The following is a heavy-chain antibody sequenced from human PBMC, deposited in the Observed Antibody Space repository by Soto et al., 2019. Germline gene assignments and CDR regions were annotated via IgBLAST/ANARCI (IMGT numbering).Heavy chain of an antibody. CDR3: ARREYCSSTSCYYYYYYGMDV. J-gene: IGHJ6*02. CDR2: IDPSDSYT. V-gene: IGHV5-10-1*01. CDR1: GYIFTSYW. Sequence: GESLKISCNGSGYIFTSYWISWVRQMPGKGLEWMGRIDPSDSYTNYSPSFQGHVTISADESISTAYLQWSSLKASDTAMYYCARREYCSSTSCYYYYYYGMDVWGQGTTVTVSS. D-gene: IGHD2-2*01.